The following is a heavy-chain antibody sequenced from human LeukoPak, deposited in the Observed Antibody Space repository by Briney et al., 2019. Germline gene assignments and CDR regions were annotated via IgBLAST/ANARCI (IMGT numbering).Heavy chain of an antibody. J-gene: IGHJ4*02. V-gene: IGHV3-23*01. D-gene: IGHD2-2*01. CDR1: GFTFSSYA. CDR3: AKGYCSSTSCYLYYFDY. Sequence: PGGSLRLSCAASGFTFSSYAMSRVRQAPGKGLEWVSAISGSGGSTYYADSVKGRFTISRDNSKNTLYLQMNSLRAEDTAVYYCAKGYCSSTSCYLYYFDYWGQGTLVTVSS. CDR2: ISGSGGST.